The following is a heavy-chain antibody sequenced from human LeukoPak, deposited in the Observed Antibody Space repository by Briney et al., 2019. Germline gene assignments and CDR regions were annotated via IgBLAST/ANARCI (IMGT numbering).Heavy chain of an antibody. V-gene: IGHV4-4*07. CDR3: ARERDHGYSYGHVLDF. D-gene: IGHD5-18*01. CDR2: VHSSVGT. J-gene: IGHJ4*02. CDR1: GGSMNTYY. Sequence: SETLSLTCTVSGGSMNTYYWTWIRQTAGGGLEWIGQVHSSVGTTYNPSLRSRVSLSLDTSKNHFSLRLASVTAADTAVYFCARERDHGYSYGHVLDFWGQGIPVTVS.